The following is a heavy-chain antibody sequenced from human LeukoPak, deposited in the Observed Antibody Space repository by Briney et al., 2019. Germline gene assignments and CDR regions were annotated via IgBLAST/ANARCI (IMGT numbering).Heavy chain of an antibody. CDR3: AKDESAAGNSLDY. CDR1: EFTFSNYW. CDR2: ISWNSGTI. J-gene: IGHJ4*02. Sequence: GGSLRLSCEASEFTFSNYWMNWVRQAPGKGLEWVSGISWNSGTIGYADSVKGRFTIPRDNAKNSLYLQMNSLRGEDMALYYCAKDESAAGNSLDYWGQGTLVTVSS. V-gene: IGHV3-9*03. D-gene: IGHD6-13*01.